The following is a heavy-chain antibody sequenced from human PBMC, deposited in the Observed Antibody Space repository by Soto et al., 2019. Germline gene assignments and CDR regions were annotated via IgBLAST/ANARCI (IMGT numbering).Heavy chain of an antibody. J-gene: IGHJ6*02. CDR2: ISSSSSYI. V-gene: IGHV3-21*01. CDR3: ARGNPYDFWSGYSHRLGYYYGMDV. Sequence: PGGSLRLSCAASGFTFSSYSMNWVRQAPGKGLEWVSSISSSSSYIYYADSVKGRFTISRDNAKNSLYLQMNSLRAEDTAVYYCARGNPYDFWSGYSHRLGYYYGMDVWGQGTTVTVSS. CDR1: GFTFSSYS. D-gene: IGHD3-3*01.